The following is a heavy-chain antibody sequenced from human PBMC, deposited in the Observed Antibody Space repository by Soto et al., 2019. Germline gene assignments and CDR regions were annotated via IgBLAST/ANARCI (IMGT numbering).Heavy chain of an antibody. Sequence: GGSLRLSCAASGFTFSSYGMHWVRQAPGKGLEWVAVISYDGSNKYYADSVKGRFTISRDNSKNTLYLQMNSLRAEDTAVYYCAKDFSGIAAAGRSPDRLKRYYYYGMDVWGQGTTVTVSS. V-gene: IGHV3-30*18. CDR3: AKDFSGIAAAGRSPDRLKRYYYYGMDV. D-gene: IGHD6-13*01. CDR1: GFTFSSYG. J-gene: IGHJ6*02. CDR2: ISYDGSNK.